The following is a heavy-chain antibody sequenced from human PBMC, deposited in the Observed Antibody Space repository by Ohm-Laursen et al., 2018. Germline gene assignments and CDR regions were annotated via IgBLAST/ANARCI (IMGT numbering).Heavy chain of an antibody. V-gene: IGHV4-59*01. CDR3: ARYNGNFDS. J-gene: IGHJ4*02. CDR1: GGSISGYY. D-gene: IGHD1-14*01. CDR2: ILYSGST. Sequence: GTLSLTCTVSGGSISGYYWSWIRQPPGQGLEWIGYILYSGSTNYNPSLKSRLTMSVDTSQNQFSLKLSSVTAADTAVYYCARYNGNFDSWGQGTLITVSS.